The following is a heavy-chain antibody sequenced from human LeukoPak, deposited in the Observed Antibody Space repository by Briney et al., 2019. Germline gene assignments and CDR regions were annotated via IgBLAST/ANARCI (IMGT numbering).Heavy chain of an antibody. J-gene: IGHJ4*02. V-gene: IGHV3-23*01. Sequence: GGSLRLSCAASGFTFSSYAMSWVRQAPGKGLEWVSTISGSGGSTYYADSLKGRFTISRDNSKNTLYLQMNSLRAEDTAVYYCAKESTSGWYSYFDYWGQGTLVTVSS. CDR3: AKESTSGWYSYFDY. CDR1: GFTFSSYA. D-gene: IGHD6-19*01. CDR2: ISGSGGST.